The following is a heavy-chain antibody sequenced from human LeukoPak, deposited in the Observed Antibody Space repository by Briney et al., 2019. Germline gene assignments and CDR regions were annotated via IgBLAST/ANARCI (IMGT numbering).Heavy chain of an antibody. CDR1: GYTLTELS. CDR3: AAIYGDYVFDAFDI. CDR2: FDPEDGET. Sequence: GASVKVSCKVSGYTLTELSMHWVRQAPGKGLEWMGGFDPEDGETIYAQKFQGRVTMTEDTSTDTAYMELSSPRSEDTAVYYCAAIYGDYVFDAFDIWGQGTMVTVSS. V-gene: IGHV1-24*01. J-gene: IGHJ3*02. D-gene: IGHD4-17*01.